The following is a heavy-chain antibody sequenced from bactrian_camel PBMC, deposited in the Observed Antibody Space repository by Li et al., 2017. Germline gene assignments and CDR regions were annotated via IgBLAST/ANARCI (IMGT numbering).Heavy chain of an antibody. J-gene: IGHJ4*01. V-gene: IGHV3S40*01. CDR2: INAGGSSS. CDR3: AAQAYGGCWGTTYNY. D-gene: IGHD5*01. CDR1: GFLFSTLG. Sequence: DVQLVESGGGLVQPGGSLRLSCVASGFLFSTLGMHWVRQAPGKGLEWVSGINAGGSSSYYADSLKGRFTISRDNAKSTISLQMTSLQPEDTAMYYCAAQAYGGCWGTTYNYWGQGTQVTVS.